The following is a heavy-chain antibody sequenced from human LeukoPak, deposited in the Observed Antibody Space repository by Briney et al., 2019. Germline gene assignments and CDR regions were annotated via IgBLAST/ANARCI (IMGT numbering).Heavy chain of an antibody. V-gene: IGHV4-61*02. CDR1: GGSISSGSYY. J-gene: IGHJ5*02. Sequence: PSETLSLTCTVSGGSISSGSYYWSWIRQPAGKGLEWIGRIYTSGSTNYNPSLKSRVTISVDTSKNQFSLKLSSVTAADTAVYYCARNVLMGIQLWLSTTNWFDPWGQGTLVTVSS. CDR2: IYTSGST. D-gene: IGHD5-18*01. CDR3: ARNVLMGIQLWLSTTNWFDP.